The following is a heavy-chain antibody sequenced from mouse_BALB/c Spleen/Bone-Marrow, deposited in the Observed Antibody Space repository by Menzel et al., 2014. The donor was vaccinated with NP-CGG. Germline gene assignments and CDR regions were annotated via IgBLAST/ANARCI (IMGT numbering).Heavy chain of an antibody. CDR3: ARGDYRSYYFDY. CDR2: INPGSGGT. J-gene: IGHJ2*01. D-gene: IGHD2-14*01. V-gene: IGHV1-54*01. Sequence: VKLQESGAELVRPGTSVKVSCKASGYAFTNYLIEWVKQRPGQGLEWIGVINPGSGGTNYNEKFKSKATLTADKSSSTAYMQLSSLTSDDSAVYFCARGDYRSYYFDYWGQGTTLTVSS. CDR1: GYAFTNYL.